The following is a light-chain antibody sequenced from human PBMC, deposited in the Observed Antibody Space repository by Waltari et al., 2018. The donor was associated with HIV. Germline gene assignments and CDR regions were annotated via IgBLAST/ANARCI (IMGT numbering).Light chain of an antibody. CDR3: SSFAGSNNLMV. Sequence: QSALTQPPSASGSPGQSVTISCTGTSSDVGGYNYVSWYQQHPGKAPKLMIYQVNKRPSGVPARFSGTKSGNRASLTVSGLQAEDEADYYCSSFAGSNNLMVFGGGTKLTVL. CDR2: QVN. V-gene: IGLV2-8*01. J-gene: IGLJ2*01. CDR1: SSDVGGYNY.